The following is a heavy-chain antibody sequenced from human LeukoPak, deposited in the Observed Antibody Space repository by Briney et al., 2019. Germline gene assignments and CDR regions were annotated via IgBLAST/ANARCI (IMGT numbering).Heavy chain of an antibody. CDR2: ISAYNGNT. Sequence: GASVKVSCKASGYTFSNYGIRWVRQAPGQGLGWMGWISAYNGNTNYAQKFQGRVTMTTDTSTSTAYMELRSLRFDDTAVYYCARDDYGDYQRYWGQGTLVTVSS. J-gene: IGHJ4*02. D-gene: IGHD4-17*01. CDR1: GYTFSNYG. V-gene: IGHV1-18*01. CDR3: ARDDYGDYQRY.